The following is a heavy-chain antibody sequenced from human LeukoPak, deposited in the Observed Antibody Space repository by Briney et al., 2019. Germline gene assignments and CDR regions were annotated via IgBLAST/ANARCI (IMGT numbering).Heavy chain of an antibody. CDR1: GFTFSDYY. D-gene: IGHD3-3*01. J-gene: IGHJ4*02. V-gene: IGHV3-11*04. Sequence: PGGSLRLSCAASGFTFSDYYMSWIRQAPGKGLEWVSYISSSGSTIYYADSVKGRFTISRDNAKNSLYLQMNSLRAEDTGVYYCARDYDFWSGDYAFDYWGQGTLVTVSS. CDR3: ARDYDFWSGDYAFDY. CDR2: ISSSGSTI.